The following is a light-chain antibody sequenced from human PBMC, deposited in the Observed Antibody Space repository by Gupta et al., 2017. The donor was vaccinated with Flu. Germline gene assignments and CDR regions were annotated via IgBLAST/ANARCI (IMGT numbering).Light chain of an antibody. CDR3: GTWDNSLSAVV. V-gene: IGLV1-51*01. CDR2: DND. J-gene: IGLJ2*01. Sequence: QSVLTQPPSLSAAPGQTVTISCSGSSSNIGINYVSWYQLRPGTAPELLIYDNDKRPSGIPDRFTGSKSGTSATLGITGLQTGDEADYYCGTWDNSLSAVVFGGGTKLAVL. CDR1: SSNIGINY.